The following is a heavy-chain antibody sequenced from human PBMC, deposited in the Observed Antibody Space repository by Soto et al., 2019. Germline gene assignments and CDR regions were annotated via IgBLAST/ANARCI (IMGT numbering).Heavy chain of an antibody. CDR1: GRSISSGCYY. CDR2: IYYSGST. J-gene: IGHJ4*02. V-gene: IGHV4-30-4*01. CDR3: ARVYAFWSGFDY. D-gene: IGHD3-3*01. Sequence: SETLSRTCTVAGRSISSGCYYCSCILQPPGKGLEWIGYIYYSGSTYYNPSLKSRVTISVDTSKNQFSLKLSYVTAADTAVYYCARVYAFWSGFDYWGKGTLVTVSS.